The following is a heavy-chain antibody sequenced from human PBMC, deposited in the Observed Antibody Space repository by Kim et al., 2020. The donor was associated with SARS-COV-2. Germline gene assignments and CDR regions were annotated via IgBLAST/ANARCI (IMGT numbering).Heavy chain of an antibody. D-gene: IGHD3-10*01. CDR1: GFTFDDYA. Sequence: GGSLRLSCAASGFTFDDYAMHWVRQAPGKGLEWVSGISWNSGSIGYADSVKGRFTISRDNAKNSLYLQMNSLRAEDTALYYCAKETAYYYGSGNFFFDY. V-gene: IGHV3-9*01. CDR3: AKETAYYYGSGNFFFDY. CDR2: ISWNSGSI. J-gene: IGHJ4*01.